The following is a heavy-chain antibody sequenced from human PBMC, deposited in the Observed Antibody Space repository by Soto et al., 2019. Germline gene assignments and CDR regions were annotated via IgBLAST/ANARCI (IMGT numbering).Heavy chain of an antibody. CDR1: GFTFSSYS. CDR3: AREAPYGDYGPYVDY. J-gene: IGHJ4*02. V-gene: IGHV3-21*01. D-gene: IGHD4-17*01. Sequence: PGGSLRLSWAASGFTFSSYSMNWVRQAPGKGLEWVSSISSSSSYIYYADSVKGRFTISRDNAKNSLYLQMNSLRAEDTAVYYCAREAPYGDYGPYVDYWGQGTLVTVSS. CDR2: ISSSSSYI.